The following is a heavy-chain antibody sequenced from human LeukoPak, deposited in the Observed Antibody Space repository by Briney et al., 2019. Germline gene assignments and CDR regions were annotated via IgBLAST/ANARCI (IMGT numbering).Heavy chain of an antibody. V-gene: IGHV4-4*08. CDR1: GASTSSRY. Sequence: SETLSLTCSASGASTSSRYWSWIRHLPGGTLEWIGTIYNATNTTYNPSLTSRVTISVDTSRNQFSLSPTSLTDGDTDICYCAQSPGWPGFDFWGRGALVTVSS. D-gene: IGHD6-19*01. CDR2: IYNATNT. J-gene: IGHJ4*02. CDR3: AQSPGWPGFDF.